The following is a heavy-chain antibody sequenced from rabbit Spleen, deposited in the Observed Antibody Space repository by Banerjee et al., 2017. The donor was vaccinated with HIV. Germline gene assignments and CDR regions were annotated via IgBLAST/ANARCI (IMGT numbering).Heavy chain of an antibody. V-gene: IGHV1S45*01. CDR2: IDSGSSGFT. CDR3: ARGIAYGFSGDAYPPYAMDL. CDR1: GVSLNDKDV. Sequence: EQLEESGGGLVKPEGSLTLTCKASGVSLNDKDVMCWVRQAPGKGLEWIACIDSGSSGFTYFATWAKGRFTCSKTSSTTVTLQMTRLTAADTATYFCARGIAYGFSGDAYPPYAMDLWGPGTLVTVS. D-gene: IGHD6-1*01. J-gene: IGHJ6*01.